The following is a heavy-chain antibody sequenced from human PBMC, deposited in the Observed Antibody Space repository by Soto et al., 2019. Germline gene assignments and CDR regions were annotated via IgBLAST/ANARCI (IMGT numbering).Heavy chain of an antibody. D-gene: IGHD6-6*01. CDR3: AKEAVPNVSYFDY. J-gene: IGHJ4*02. CDR2: ISYDGSNK. Sequence: GGSLRLSCAASGFTFSSYGMHWVRQAPGKGLEWVAVISYDGSNKYYADSVKGRFTISRDNSKNTLYLQMNSLRAEDTAVYYCAKEAVPNVSYFDYWGQGTLVTGSS. V-gene: IGHV3-30*18. CDR1: GFTFSSYG.